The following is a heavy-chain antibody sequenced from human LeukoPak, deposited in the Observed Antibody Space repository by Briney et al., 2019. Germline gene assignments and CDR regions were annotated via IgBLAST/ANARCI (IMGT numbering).Heavy chain of an antibody. D-gene: IGHD1-7*01. V-gene: IGHV3-23*01. CDR1: GFTFSSYA. CDR3: AKVSYNWNFGGMDV. Sequence: GGSLRPSCAASGFTFSSYAMSWVRQAPGKGLEWVSAISGSGGSTYYADSVKGRFTISRDNSKNTLYLQMNSLRAEDTAVYYCAKVSYNWNFGGMDVWGQGTTVTVSS. J-gene: IGHJ6*02. CDR2: ISGSGGST.